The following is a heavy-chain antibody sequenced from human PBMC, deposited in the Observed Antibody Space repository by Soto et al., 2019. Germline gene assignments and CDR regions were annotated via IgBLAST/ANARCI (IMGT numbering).Heavy chain of an antibody. D-gene: IGHD3-3*01. CDR1: GYPFGDYA. V-gene: IGHV3-23*01. Sequence: EVHLLESGGDLVQPGGTLILSCVASGYPFGDYAMRWVRQAPGKGLEWVSAIGPTEAHAPAYAASVKGRFTISRDNSRNILYLQMTNLRAEDTGVYYCAKDAIPYYGRDDAFDLWGQGTMVTVSS. CDR2: IGPTEAHAP. CDR3: AKDAIPYYGRDDAFDL. J-gene: IGHJ3*01.